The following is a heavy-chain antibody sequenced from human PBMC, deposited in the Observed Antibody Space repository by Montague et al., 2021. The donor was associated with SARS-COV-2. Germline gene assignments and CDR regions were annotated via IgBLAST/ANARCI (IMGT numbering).Heavy chain of an antibody. Sequence: SETLSLTCTVSGGSFSSSSYYWGWIRQPPGKGLEWIGSIYYSGSSYYNPSLKSRVTISVDTSKNQFSLKLSSVTDADTAVYYCARGGRLLLGRLSGMDVWGQGTTVTVSS. CDR2: IYYSGSS. CDR1: GGSFSSSSYY. CDR3: ARGGRLLLGRLSGMDV. J-gene: IGHJ6*02. V-gene: IGHV4-39*07. D-gene: IGHD2-15*01.